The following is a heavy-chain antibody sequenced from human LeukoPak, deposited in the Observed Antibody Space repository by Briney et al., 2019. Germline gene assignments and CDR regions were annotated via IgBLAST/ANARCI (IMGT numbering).Heavy chain of an antibody. V-gene: IGHV3-74*01. Sequence: GGSLRLSCAAAGFTFRSYWMHWVRQAPGKGLVWVSRVKFDGSYTNYVDSVKGRFTISRDNAKNTLYLQMNSLRLEDTGIYYCVRDGDAHNFDYWGQGTLVTVSS. D-gene: IGHD5-24*01. J-gene: IGHJ4*02. CDR3: VRDGDAHNFDY. CDR1: GFTFRSYW. CDR2: VKFDGSYT.